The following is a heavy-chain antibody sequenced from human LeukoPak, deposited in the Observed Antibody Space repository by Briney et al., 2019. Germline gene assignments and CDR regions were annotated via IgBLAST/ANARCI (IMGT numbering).Heavy chain of an antibody. V-gene: IGHV3-74*01. CDR1: GFTFNNYW. J-gene: IGHJ6*02. D-gene: IGHD6-6*01. CDR3: AREYSRSGSYYYGMDV. CDR2: INGDGNNV. Sequence: PGGSLRLSCAASGFTFNNYWLHWVRQVPGKGLMWVSRINGDGNNVNYADSVKGRFTIFRDNAKNSLYMQMNSLRDEDTAVYYCAREYSRSGSYYYGMDVWGQGTTVTVSS.